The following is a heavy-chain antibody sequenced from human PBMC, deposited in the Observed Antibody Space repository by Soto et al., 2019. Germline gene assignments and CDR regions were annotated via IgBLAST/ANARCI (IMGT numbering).Heavy chain of an antibody. CDR3: ARADKGGSY. CDR2: INPSGGTT. CDR1: GYSFTTCY. J-gene: IGHJ4*02. Sequence: QVQLVQSGAEVKKPGASVKVSCKASGYSFTTCYMHWVRQAPGQGLEWMGIINPSGGTTNYAQKFQDRVTMTRDTSTSTVYMELSSLRSEDTAVYYCARADKGGSYWGQGTLVTVSS. V-gene: IGHV1-46*01. D-gene: IGHD1-26*01.